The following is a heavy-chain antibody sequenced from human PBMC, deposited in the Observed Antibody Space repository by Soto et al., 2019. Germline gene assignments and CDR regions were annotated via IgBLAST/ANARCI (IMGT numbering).Heavy chain of an antibody. V-gene: IGHV3-66*01. Sequence: EVQLVESGGGLVQPGGSLRLSCAASGFTVSSNYMSWVRQAPGKGLEWVSVIYSGGSTYYADSVKGRFTISRDNSKNTLYLQMNSLRAEDTAVYYCAREGYYYDSSAAFDIWGQGTMVTVSS. CDR2: IYSGGST. CDR1: GFTVSSNY. CDR3: AREGYYYDSSAAFDI. D-gene: IGHD3-22*01. J-gene: IGHJ3*02.